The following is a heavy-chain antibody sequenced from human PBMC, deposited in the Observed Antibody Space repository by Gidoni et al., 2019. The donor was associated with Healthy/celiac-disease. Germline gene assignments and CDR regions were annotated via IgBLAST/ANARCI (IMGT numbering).Heavy chain of an antibody. CDR2: ISAYNGKT. Sequence: VQLLQSGAEVKKPGASVKVSCKASGYTFTSYGISWLRQAPGQGLEWMGWISAYNGKTNYAQKLQGRVTMTTDKSTSKAYMERRSLRSDDTAVYYCARDLEYSSSPVGVVDYWGQGTLVTVSS. V-gene: IGHV1-18*01. CDR1: GYTFTSYG. J-gene: IGHJ4*02. D-gene: IGHD6-6*01. CDR3: ARDLEYSSSPVGVVDY.